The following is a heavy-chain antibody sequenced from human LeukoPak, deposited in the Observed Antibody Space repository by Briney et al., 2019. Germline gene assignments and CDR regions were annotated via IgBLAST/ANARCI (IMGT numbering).Heavy chain of an antibody. CDR1: GGSISSRDHY. Sequence: PSQTLSLTCSVSGGSISSRDHYWSWIRQHPGKGLEWIGYIFYSGNTNYNPSLKSRVTISVDTSKNQFSLKLSSVTAADTAVYYCATDNSYGSGSYYTWGQGTLVTVSS. CDR2: IFYSGNT. J-gene: IGHJ4*02. V-gene: IGHV4-31*03. D-gene: IGHD3-10*01. CDR3: ATDNSYGSGSYYT.